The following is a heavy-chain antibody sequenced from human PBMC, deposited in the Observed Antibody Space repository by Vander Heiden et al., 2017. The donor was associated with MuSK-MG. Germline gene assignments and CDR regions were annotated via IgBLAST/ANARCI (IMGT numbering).Heavy chain of an antibody. CDR1: GFTFSDSY. CDR3: ARGEYYDFWSGVWNYMDV. J-gene: IGHJ6*03. Sequence: QVQLVESGGGLVKPGGSLRLSCAASGFTFSDSYLRWIRQAPGKGLEWVSYISSSGSTIYYADSVKGRFTISRDNAKNSLYLQMNSLRAEDTAVYYCARGEYYDFWSGVWNYMDVWGKGTTVTVSS. V-gene: IGHV3-11*01. CDR2: ISSSGSTI. D-gene: IGHD3-3*01.